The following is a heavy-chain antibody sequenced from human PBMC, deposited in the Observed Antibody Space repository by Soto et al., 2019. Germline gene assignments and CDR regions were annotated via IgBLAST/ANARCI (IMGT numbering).Heavy chain of an antibody. V-gene: IGHV3-33*01. D-gene: IGHD3-22*01. CDR3: ARDSTHYDSSGYPYLLDV. Sequence: GGSLRLSCAASGFTFSSYGMHWVRQAPGKGLEWVAVIWYDGSNKYYADSVKGRFTISRDNSKNTLYLQMNSLRAEDTAVYYCARDSTHYDSSGYPYLLDVWGQGTTVTVSS. CDR1: GFTFSSYG. J-gene: IGHJ6*02. CDR2: IWYDGSNK.